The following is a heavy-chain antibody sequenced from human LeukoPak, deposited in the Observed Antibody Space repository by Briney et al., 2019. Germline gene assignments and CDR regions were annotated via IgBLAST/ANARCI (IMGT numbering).Heavy chain of an antibody. V-gene: IGHV1-2*02. Sequence: ASVKVSCKAPGYTFTGYYMHWVRQAPGQGLEWMGWINPNSGGTNYAQKFQGRVTMTRDTSISTAYMELSRLRSDDTAVYYCARDYVVVPAASWFDPWGQGTLVTVSS. CDR1: GYTFTGYY. CDR3: ARDYVVVPAASWFDP. CDR2: INPNSGGT. D-gene: IGHD2-2*01. J-gene: IGHJ5*02.